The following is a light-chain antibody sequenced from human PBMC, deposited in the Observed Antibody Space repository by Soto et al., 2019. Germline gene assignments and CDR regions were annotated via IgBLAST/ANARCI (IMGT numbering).Light chain of an antibody. CDR2: DAS. V-gene: IGKV1-5*01. CDR3: QQYDSYSWT. Sequence: DIQMTQSPSTLSASAGDTVTITCRASQSISTWLAWYQQNPGKAPDLLIFDASSLKSGVPSRFSGSGSGTEFTLTISSLQPDDFATYYCQQYDSYSWTFGQGTKVEIK. J-gene: IGKJ1*01. CDR1: QSISTW.